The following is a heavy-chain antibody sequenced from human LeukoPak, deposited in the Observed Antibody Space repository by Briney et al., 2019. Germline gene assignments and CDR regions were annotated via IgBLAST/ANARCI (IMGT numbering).Heavy chain of an antibody. Sequence: GSSVKVSCKASGGTFSSYAIRWVRQAPGQGLEWMGGNIPIFGTANYAQKFQGRVTITANESTSTAYMELSSLRSEDTAVYYCARDYSSSWHDTFDIWGQGTMVTVSS. CDR1: GGTFSSYA. D-gene: IGHD6-13*01. CDR3: ARDYSSSWHDTFDI. CDR2: NIPIFGTA. V-gene: IGHV1-69*01. J-gene: IGHJ3*02.